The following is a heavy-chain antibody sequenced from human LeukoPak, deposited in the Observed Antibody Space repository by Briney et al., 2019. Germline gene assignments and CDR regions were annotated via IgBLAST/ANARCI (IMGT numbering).Heavy chain of an antibody. J-gene: IGHJ2*01. CDR3: ARRPGYYDSSGYYHWYFDL. CDR1: GFTFSDHY. Sequence: PGGSLRLSCAASGFTFSDHYMDWVRQAPGKGLEWVGRTRNKANSYTTEYAASVKGRFTISRDDSKNSLCLQMNSLKTEDTAVYYCARRPGYYDSSGYYHWYFDLWGRGTLVTVSS. V-gene: IGHV3-72*01. D-gene: IGHD3-22*01. CDR2: TRNKANSYTT.